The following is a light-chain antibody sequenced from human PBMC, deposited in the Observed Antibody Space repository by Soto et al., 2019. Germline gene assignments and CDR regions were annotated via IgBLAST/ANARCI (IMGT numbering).Light chain of an antibody. Sequence: EIVMTQSPATLSVSPGERATLSCRASQSVSSNLAWYQQKRGQAPRLLIYGASTRATGIPVRFSGSGSGTEFTLTISSLQSEDFAVYYCQQYNNWPPLTFGGGTKVEIK. CDR1: QSVSSN. V-gene: IGKV3-15*01. J-gene: IGKJ4*01. CDR2: GAS. CDR3: QQYNNWPPLT.